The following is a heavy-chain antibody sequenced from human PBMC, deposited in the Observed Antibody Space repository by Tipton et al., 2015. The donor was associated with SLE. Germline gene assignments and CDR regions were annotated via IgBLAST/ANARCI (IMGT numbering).Heavy chain of an antibody. CDR2: LYHSGDT. D-gene: IGHD1-26*01. CDR3: VRINSGASRLFDY. Sequence: TLSLTCTVSGGSITSYIQYWGWIRQPPGQRLEYMASLYHSGDTYYNPSLKSRLTISMDTSKNQFSLRLNSVTAADTAVYYCVRINSGASRLFDYWGQGTLVTVSS. V-gene: IGHV4-39*07. CDR1: GGSITSYIQY. J-gene: IGHJ4*02.